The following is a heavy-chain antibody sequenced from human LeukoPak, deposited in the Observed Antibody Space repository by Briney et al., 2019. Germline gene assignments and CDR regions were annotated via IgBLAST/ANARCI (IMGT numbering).Heavy chain of an antibody. CDR1: GGSVSNGNYY. D-gene: IGHD6-6*01. V-gene: IGHV4-61*01. CDR3: ARGVVAARFWFDP. J-gene: IGHJ5*02. CDR2: IYYTGST. Sequence: SETLSLTCTVSGGSVSNGNYYWSWLRQPPGKALEWIGYIYYTGSTSYNPSLKSRVTISVDTSKNQFSLKLSSVTAADTAVYYCARGVVAARFWFDPWGQGTLVTVSS.